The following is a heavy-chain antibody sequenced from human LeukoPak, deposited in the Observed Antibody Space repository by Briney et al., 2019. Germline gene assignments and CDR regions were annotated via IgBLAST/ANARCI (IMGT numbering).Heavy chain of an antibody. CDR1: GFTFSSYW. CDR3: ARRYYYGSGSYTPVY. Sequence: GGSLRLSCAASGFTFSSYWMHWVRQAPGKGLEWVSAISGSGGSTYYADSVKGRFTISRDNSKNTPYLQMNSLRAEDTAVYYCARRYYYGSGSYTPVYWGQGTLVTVSS. CDR2: ISGSGGST. J-gene: IGHJ4*02. V-gene: IGHV3-23*01. D-gene: IGHD3-10*01.